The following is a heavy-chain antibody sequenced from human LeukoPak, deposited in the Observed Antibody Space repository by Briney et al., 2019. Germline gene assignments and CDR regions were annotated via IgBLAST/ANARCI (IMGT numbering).Heavy chain of an antibody. CDR3: ARGVRYYYGSGSSINDY. J-gene: IGHJ4*02. CDR1: GGSFSGYY. V-gene: IGHV4-34*01. CDR2: INHSGST. Sequence: PSETLSLTCAVYGGSFSGYYWSWIRQPPGKGLEWIGEINHSGSTNYNPPLKSRVTISVDTSKNQFSLKLSSVTAADTAVYYRARGVRYYYGSGSSINDYWGQGTLVTVSS. D-gene: IGHD3-10*01.